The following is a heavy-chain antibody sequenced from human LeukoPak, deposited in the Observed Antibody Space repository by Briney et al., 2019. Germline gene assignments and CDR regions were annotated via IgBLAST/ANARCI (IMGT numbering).Heavy chain of an antibody. CDR2: IYPGDSDT. CDR3: VRREYCSSANCYPVDY. J-gene: IGHJ4*02. D-gene: IGHD2-2*01. V-gene: IGHV5-51*03. CDR1: GYTFSNYW. Sequence: PGESLKISCKGSGYTFSNYWIGWVRQMPGKGLEWMAIIYPGDSDTRYSPSFQGQVTISADKSISTAYLQWSSLKASDTAMYYCVRREYCSSANCYPVDYWGQGTLVTVSS.